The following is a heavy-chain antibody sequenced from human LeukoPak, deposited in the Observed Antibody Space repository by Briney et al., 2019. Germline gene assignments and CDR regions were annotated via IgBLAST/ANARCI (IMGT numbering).Heavy chain of an antibody. Sequence: GGSLRLSCAASGFTFSSYAMSWVRQAPGKGLEWVSAISGSGGSTYYADSVKGRFTTSRDNSKNTLYLQMNSLRAEDTAVYYCAKAGYYGSGILNWFDPWGQGTLVTVSS. CDR2: ISGSGGST. V-gene: IGHV3-23*01. CDR3: AKAGYYGSGILNWFDP. J-gene: IGHJ5*02. CDR1: GFTFSSYA. D-gene: IGHD3-10*01.